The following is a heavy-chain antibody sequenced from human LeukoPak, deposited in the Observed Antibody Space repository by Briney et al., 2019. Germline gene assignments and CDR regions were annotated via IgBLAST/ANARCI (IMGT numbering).Heavy chain of an antibody. V-gene: IGHV3-23*01. CDR2: TSSSDAGT. D-gene: IGHD6-19*01. CDR1: GFTLSTYA. Sequence: GGSLRLSCAASGFTLSTYAMSWVRQTPGKGLEWVAATSSSDAGTYHADSVKGRFTISRDNSNNTLFLHLNSLRGEDTAVYYCTRNSGWYGLSWGQGTLVTVSS. J-gene: IGHJ1*01. CDR3: TRNSGWYGLS.